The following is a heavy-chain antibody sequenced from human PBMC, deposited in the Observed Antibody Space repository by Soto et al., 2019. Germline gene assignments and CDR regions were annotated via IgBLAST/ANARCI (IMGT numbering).Heavy chain of an antibody. CDR1: GYTFTSYG. D-gene: IGHD3-16*02. Sequence: ASVKVSCKASGYTFTSYGISWVRQAPGQGLEWMGWISAYNGNTNYAQKLQGRVTMTTDTSTSTAYMELRSLRSDDTAVYYCARGVHYDYVWGSYPDYWGQGTLVTVSS. CDR2: ISAYNGNT. CDR3: ARGVHYDYVWGSYPDY. J-gene: IGHJ4*02. V-gene: IGHV1-18*01.